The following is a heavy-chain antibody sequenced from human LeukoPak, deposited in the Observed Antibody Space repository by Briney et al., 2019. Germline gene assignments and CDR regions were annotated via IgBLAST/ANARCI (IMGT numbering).Heavy chain of an antibody. Sequence: SETLSLTCAVYGGSFSGYYWSWIRQPPGKGLEWIGEINHSGSTNYNPSLKSRVTISVDTSKNQFSLKLSSVTAADTAVYYCARRIVGATPARNYYFDYWGQGTLVTVSS. CDR1: GGSFSGYY. D-gene: IGHD1-26*01. CDR3: ARRIVGATPARNYYFDY. V-gene: IGHV4-34*01. CDR2: INHSGST. J-gene: IGHJ4*02.